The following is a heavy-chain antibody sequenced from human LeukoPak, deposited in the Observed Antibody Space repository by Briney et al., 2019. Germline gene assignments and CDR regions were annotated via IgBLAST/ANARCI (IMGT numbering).Heavy chain of an antibody. CDR1: GFSISGRD. J-gene: IGHJ4*02. D-gene: IGHD1-1*01. V-gene: IGHV3-69-1*02. CDR3: ATTVWTGQFPDYFDV. CDR2: IGSGAKM. Sequence: GGSLRLSCTVSGFSISGRDMTWGRQAPGKGLEWVSSIGSGAKMFYTDSVKGRFTVSRDTSKNTLFLQMNSLRAEDTAVYYCATTVWTGQFPDYFDVWGQGTLATVSS.